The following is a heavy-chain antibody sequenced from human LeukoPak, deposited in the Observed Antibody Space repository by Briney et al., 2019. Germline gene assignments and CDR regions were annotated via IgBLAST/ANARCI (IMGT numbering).Heavy chain of an antibody. V-gene: IGHV3-7*01. Sequence: GGSLRLSCAASEFTLSSYWMAWVRQPPGKGLAWVANIKQDGSEKYYVDSVKGRFTISRDNARNSLYLQMNNLRAEDTAIFYCARVNPLMAPGAFDIWGQGTMVAVSS. D-gene: IGHD2-8*01. CDR3: ARVNPLMAPGAFDI. J-gene: IGHJ3*02. CDR1: EFTLSSYW. CDR2: IKQDGSEK.